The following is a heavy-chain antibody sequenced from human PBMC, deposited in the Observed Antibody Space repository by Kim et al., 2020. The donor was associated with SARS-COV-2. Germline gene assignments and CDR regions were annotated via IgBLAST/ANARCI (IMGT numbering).Heavy chain of an antibody. V-gene: IGHV1-8*01. CDR1: GYSFTTYN. J-gene: IGHJ4*02. D-gene: IGHD4-17*01. CDR2: IDPKNGYT. CDR3: ARKDYGDPVTYSYFDF. Sequence: ASVKVSCKTSGYSFTTYNINWVRQATGQGLEWIGLIDPKNGYTEYAPKFQGRVTMTADTSTDTAYMEVSGLTSEDTALYYCARKDYGDPVTYSYFDFWGQGTLVTVSS.